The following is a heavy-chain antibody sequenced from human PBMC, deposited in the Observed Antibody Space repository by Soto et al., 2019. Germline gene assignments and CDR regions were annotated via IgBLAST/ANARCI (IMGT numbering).Heavy chain of an antibody. CDR3: ASAPGSSSGHDYYKDV. D-gene: IGHD6-6*01. Sequence: GESLKISCKGSGYSVTSYWIGWVRQMPGKGLEWMGIIYPGDSDTRYSPSFQVQVTISADKSISTAYLQWSSLKASDTAMYYCASAPGSSSGHDYYKDVWGKGTTVTVSS. CDR2: IYPGDSDT. J-gene: IGHJ6*03. V-gene: IGHV5-51*01. CDR1: GYSVTSYW.